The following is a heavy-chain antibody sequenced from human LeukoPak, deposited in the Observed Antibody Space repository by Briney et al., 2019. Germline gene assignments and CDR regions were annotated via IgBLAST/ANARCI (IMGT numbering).Heavy chain of an antibody. D-gene: IGHD2-15*01. CDR2: IIPIFGTA. J-gene: IGHJ1*01. CDR3: ARDSPGPYCSGGSCYPLEYFQH. V-gene: IGHV1-69*13. Sequence: SVTVSCQASGGTFSSYAISWVRQARGQGLEWMGGIIPIFGTANYAQKFQGRVTITADESTSTAYMELSSLRSEDTAVYYCARDSPGPYCSGGSCYPLEYFQHWGQGTLVTVSS. CDR1: GGTFSSYA.